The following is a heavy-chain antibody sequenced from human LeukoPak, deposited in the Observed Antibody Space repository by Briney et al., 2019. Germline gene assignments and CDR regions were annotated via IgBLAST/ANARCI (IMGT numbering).Heavy chain of an antibody. CDR2: VYYSGNT. D-gene: IGHD3-22*01. CDR3: ASFTSGDYYDSSGSLGAFDI. CDR1: GGSITSSSYY. J-gene: IGHJ3*02. Sequence: SETLSLTCTVSGGSITSSSYYWGWIRQPPGKGLEWIGTVYYSGNTYYNPSLKSRVTISVDTSKNQFSLKLSSVTAADTAVYYCASFTSGDYYDSSGSLGAFDIWGQGTMVTVSS. V-gene: IGHV4-39*07.